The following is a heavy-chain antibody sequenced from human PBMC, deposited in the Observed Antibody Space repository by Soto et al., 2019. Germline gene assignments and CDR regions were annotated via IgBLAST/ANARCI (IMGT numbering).Heavy chain of an antibody. J-gene: IGHJ2*01. D-gene: IGHD2-8*01. CDR2: ISSGSSTI. CDR1: GFTFSSYS. Sequence: GGSLRLSCAASGFTFSSYSINWVRQAPGKGLEWVSYISSGSSTIYYADSVKGRFTIFRDNAKNSLYLQMNSLRAEDTAVYYCARDRGTKPENWYFDLWGRGTLVTVSS. CDR3: ARDRGTKPENWYFDL. V-gene: IGHV3-48*04.